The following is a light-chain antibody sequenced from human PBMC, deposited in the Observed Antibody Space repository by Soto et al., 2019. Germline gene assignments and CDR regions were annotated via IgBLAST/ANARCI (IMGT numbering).Light chain of an antibody. V-gene: IGLV1-40*01. J-gene: IGLJ2*01. CDR3: NAWDNSLNAQKV. CDR2: GNS. Sequence: QSVLTQPPSVSGAPGQRVTISCTGSSSNIGAGYVVHWYQQLPGTAPKLLIYGNSNRPSGVPDQFSGSKSGTSASLAITGLQSEDEADYYCNAWDNSLNAQKVFGGGTQLTVL. CDR1: SSNIGAGYV.